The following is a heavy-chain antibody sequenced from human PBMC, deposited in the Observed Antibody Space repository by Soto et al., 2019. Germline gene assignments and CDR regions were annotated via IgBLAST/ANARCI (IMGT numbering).Heavy chain of an antibody. Sequence: SETLSLTCSVSGASIYNGGYFWSWIRQSPGKGLEWIGHIHNSGSPYNNPSLKSRGTISADTSMNQFSLALTSVTAADTAVYYCARASLGYCSSPRSRSNWFAPWGQGTLVTVSS. J-gene: IGHJ5*02. V-gene: IGHV4-30-4*01. CDR3: ARASLGYCSSPRSRSNWFAP. CDR2: IHNSGSP. CDR1: GASIYNGGYF. D-gene: IGHD2-2*01.